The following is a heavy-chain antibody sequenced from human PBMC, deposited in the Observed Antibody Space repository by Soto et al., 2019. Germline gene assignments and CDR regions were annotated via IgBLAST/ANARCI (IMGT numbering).Heavy chain of an antibody. J-gene: IGHJ4*02. CDR2: ISAYNGNT. D-gene: IGHD3-10*01. CDR1: GYMFVTYG. CDR3: ARDLDGSGSYYTDY. V-gene: IGHV1-18*01. Sequence: ASVKVSCKASGYMFVTYGINWVRQAPGQGLEWMGWISAYNGNTKYAQNLQGRVTMTADASTSTAYMEMRSLRSDDTAVYYCARDLDGSGSYYTDYWGPGTLVTVSS.